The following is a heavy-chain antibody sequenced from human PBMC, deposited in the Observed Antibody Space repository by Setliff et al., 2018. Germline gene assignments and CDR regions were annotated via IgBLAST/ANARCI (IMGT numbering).Heavy chain of an antibody. CDR1: GFTFSSYA. CDR3: TRDYGFCSGGSCSYYGMDV. Sequence: PGGSLRLSCAASGFTFSSYAMSWVRQAPGKGLEWVSVISGSGGSTYYADSVKGRFTISRDNSKNTLYLQMNSLRADDTAVYYCTRDYGFCSGGSCSYYGMDVWGQGTTVTVSS. CDR2: ISGSGGST. D-gene: IGHD2-15*01. J-gene: IGHJ6*02. V-gene: IGHV3-23*01.